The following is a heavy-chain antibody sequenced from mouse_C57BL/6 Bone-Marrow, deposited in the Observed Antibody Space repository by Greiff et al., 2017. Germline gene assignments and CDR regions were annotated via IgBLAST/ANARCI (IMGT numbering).Heavy chain of an antibody. D-gene: IGHD1-1*01. CDR2: ISPRSGNT. CDR3: ARWHYYGSSYTWFAY. Sequence: QVQLQQSGAELARPGASVKLSCKASGYTFTSYGISWVKQRTGPGLAWIGEISPRSGNTYYNEKFKGKSTLTADKSSSTAYMELRSLTSDDAAVYFCARWHYYGSSYTWFAYWGQGTLVTVSA. J-gene: IGHJ3*01. CDR1: GYTFTSYG. V-gene: IGHV1-81*01.